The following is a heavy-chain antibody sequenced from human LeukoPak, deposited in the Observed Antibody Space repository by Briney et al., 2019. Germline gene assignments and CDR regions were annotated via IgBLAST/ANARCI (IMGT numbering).Heavy chain of an antibody. Sequence: GESLKISCKGSGYSFTSYWIGWVRQMPGKGLEWMGIIYPGDSDTRYSPSFQGQVTTSADKSISTAYLQWSSLKASDTAMYYCARRASYYYDSSGYCFDYWGQGTLVTVSS. V-gene: IGHV5-51*01. J-gene: IGHJ4*02. CDR3: ARRASYYYDSSGYCFDY. CDR2: IYPGDSDT. D-gene: IGHD3-22*01. CDR1: GYSFTSYW.